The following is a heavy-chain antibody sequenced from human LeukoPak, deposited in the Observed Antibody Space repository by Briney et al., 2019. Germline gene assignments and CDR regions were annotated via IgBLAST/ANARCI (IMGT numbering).Heavy chain of an antibody. D-gene: IGHD2-15*01. CDR1: GYTFTSYY. V-gene: IGHV1-46*01. J-gene: IGHJ4*02. CDR3: ARGIIGYYFDY. CDR2: INPSGGST. Sequence: GASVKVSCKSSGYTFTSYYMYWVRQAPGQGLEWMGIINPSGGSTSYAQKFQGRVTMTTDTSTSTAYMELRSLRSDDTAVYYCARGIIGYYFDYWGQGTLVTVSS.